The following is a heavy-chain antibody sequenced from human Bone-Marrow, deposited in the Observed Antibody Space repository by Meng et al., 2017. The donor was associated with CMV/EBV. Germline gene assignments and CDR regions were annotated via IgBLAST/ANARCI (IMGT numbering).Heavy chain of an antibody. J-gene: IGHJ4*02. D-gene: IGHD3-9*01. CDR3: AREPLPSIRPFEGFDS. CDR1: GYTFTDYY. CDR2: INPNSGGT. Sequence: ASVKVSCKASGYTFTDYYIHWVRQAPGQGLEWMGRINPNSGGTNYAQNFQGRVTMTRDTSISAAHTEPSRPTSDDTAVYYCAREPLPSIRPFEGFDSWGQGTLVTVSS. V-gene: IGHV1-2*06.